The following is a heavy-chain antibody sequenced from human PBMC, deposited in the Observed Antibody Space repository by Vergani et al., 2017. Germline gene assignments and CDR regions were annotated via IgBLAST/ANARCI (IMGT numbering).Heavy chain of an antibody. D-gene: IGHD3-22*01. V-gene: IGHV4-59*12. CDR1: GGSISSYY. CDR3: ARDLVNTYYYDSSGYFVGWFDP. Sequence: QVQLQESGPGLVKPSETLSLTCTVSGGSISSYYWSWIRQPPGKGLEWIGYIYYSGSTYYNPSLKSRVTISVDTSKNQFSLKLSSVTAADTAVYYCARDLVNTYYYDSSGYFVGWFDPWGQGTLVTVSS. CDR2: IYYSGST. J-gene: IGHJ5*02.